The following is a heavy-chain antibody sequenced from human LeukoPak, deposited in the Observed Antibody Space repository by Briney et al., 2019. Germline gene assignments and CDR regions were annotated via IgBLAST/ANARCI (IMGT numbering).Heavy chain of an antibody. V-gene: IGHV1-8*01. CDR2: MNPNSGNT. CDR1: GYTFTSYD. J-gene: IGHJ3*02. Sequence: GASVKVSCKASGYTFTSYDINWVRQATGQGLEWMGWMNPNSGNTGYAQEFQGRVTMTRNTSISTAYMELSSLRSEDTAVYYCARVGATRGYAFDIWGQGTMVTVSS. D-gene: IGHD1-26*01. CDR3: ARVGATRGYAFDI.